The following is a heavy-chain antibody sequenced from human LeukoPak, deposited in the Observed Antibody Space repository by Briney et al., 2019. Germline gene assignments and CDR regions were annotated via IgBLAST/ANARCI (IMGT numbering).Heavy chain of an antibody. CDR3: ARDPDSSGYYYFDY. J-gene: IGHJ4*02. CDR1: GFTFSSRDW. D-gene: IGHD3-22*01. V-gene: IGHV3-21*01. CDR2: ISSGSSYI. Sequence: GGSLRLSCVASGFTFSSRDWMTWVRQAPGKGLEWVSAISSGSSYIYYADSVKGRFTISRDNAKNSLYLQMNSLRAEDTAVYYCARDPDSSGYYYFDYWGQGTLVTVSS.